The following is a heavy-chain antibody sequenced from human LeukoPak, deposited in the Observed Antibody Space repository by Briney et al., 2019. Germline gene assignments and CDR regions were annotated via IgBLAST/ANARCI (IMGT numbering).Heavy chain of an antibody. CDR2: ISASGGST. Sequence: GGSLRLSCAASGFTFSTHAMSWVRQAPGKGLEWVSDISASGGSTYYADSVKGRFTVSRDNSKNTLYLQMSSLRADDTAVYYCAKGPRQQLVTRFDNWGQGTLVTVSA. V-gene: IGHV3-23*01. J-gene: IGHJ4*02. CDR1: GFTFSTHA. CDR3: AKGPRQQLVTRFDN. D-gene: IGHD6-13*01.